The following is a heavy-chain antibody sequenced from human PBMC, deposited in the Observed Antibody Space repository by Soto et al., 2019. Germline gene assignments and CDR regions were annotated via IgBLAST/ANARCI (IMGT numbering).Heavy chain of an antibody. J-gene: IGHJ4*02. Sequence: PGESLKISCFGSGYSFVSYWSGWVRQMPGKGLEWMAIMHPGEDDIIYNPSFQGQVIMSADKSITTYLQMNSLRAEDTAVYYCARLDSCGRPVDYWGQGTLVTVSS. V-gene: IGHV5-51*01. CDR2: MHPGEDDI. CDR1: GYSFVSYW. CDR3: ARLDSCGRPVDY. D-gene: IGHD5-18*01.